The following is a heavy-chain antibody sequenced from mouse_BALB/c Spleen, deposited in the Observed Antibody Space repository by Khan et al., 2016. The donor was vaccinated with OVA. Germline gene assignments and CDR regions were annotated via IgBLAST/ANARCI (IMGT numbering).Heavy chain of an antibody. Sequence: EVELVESGGGLVQSGGSRKLSCAASGFTFTSYGMHWIRQAPEKGLEWVAYISSDSNTIYYADTVKGRFTISRDNPKNTLFLQMTSLRSGDTAMYFCATAYFYGYSFDYWGQGTTVTVSA. CDR1: GFTFTSYG. J-gene: IGHJ2*01. V-gene: IGHV5-17*02. CDR3: ATAYFYGYSFDY. CDR2: ISSDSNTI. D-gene: IGHD1-1*01.